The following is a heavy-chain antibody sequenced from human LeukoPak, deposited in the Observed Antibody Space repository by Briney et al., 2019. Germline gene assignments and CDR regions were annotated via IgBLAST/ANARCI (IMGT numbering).Heavy chain of an antibody. CDR2: ISGSGERT. J-gene: IGHJ4*02. V-gene: IGHV3-23*01. CDR3: AKDVDSGSSYYFDY. CDR1: GFSFKNCA. D-gene: IGHD1-26*01. Sequence: GGSLRLSCAASGFSFKNCAMSWVRQAPGKGLEWVSAISGSGERTYYTESVKGRLTTSRDNSKNTLYLQMTSLRADDTAVYFCAKDVDSGSSYYFDYWGQGTLVTVSS.